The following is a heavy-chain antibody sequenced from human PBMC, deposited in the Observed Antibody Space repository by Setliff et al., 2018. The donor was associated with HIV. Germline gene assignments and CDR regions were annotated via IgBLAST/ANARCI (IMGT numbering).Heavy chain of an antibody. CDR2: IYYTGNT. Sequence: SETLSLTCTVSGVSVSGTAYYWAWIRQPPGRGLEWIGSIYYTGNTNYNSSLKSRISMSMVSSKKQVFLKPSDVSAADTAVYYCARQQGDSRGFYPHFDYWGQGRLVTVSS. D-gene: IGHD3-22*01. J-gene: IGHJ4*02. CDR1: GVSVSGTAYY. V-gene: IGHV4-39*01. CDR3: ARQQGDSRGFYPHFDY.